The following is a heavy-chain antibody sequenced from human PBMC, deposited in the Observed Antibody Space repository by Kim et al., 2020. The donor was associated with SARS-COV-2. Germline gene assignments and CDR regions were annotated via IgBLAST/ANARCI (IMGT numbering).Heavy chain of an antibody. CDR3: AKVRAETGAYYYYGMDV. Sequence: GGSLRLSCAASGFTFDDYAMHWVRQAPGKGLEWVSLISGDGGSTYYADSVKGRFTISRDNSKNSLYLQMNSLRTEDTALYYCAKVRAETGAYYYYGMDVWGQGTTVTVSS. D-gene: IGHD3-10*01. V-gene: IGHV3-43*02. CDR1: GFTFDDYA. CDR2: ISGDGGST. J-gene: IGHJ6*02.